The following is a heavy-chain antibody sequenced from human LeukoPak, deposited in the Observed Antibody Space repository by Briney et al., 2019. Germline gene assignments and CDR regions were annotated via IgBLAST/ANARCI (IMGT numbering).Heavy chain of an antibody. CDR2: IDPSDSYT. V-gene: IGHV5-10-1*01. CDR3: ARHRSDSSGYSYYYYGMDV. Sequence: GESLKTSCKGSGYSFTSYWISWVRQMPGKGLEWMGRIDPSDSYTNYSPSFQGHVTISADKSISTAYLQWSSLKASDTAMYYCARHRSDSSGYSYYYYGMDVWGQGTTVTVSS. CDR1: GYSFTSYW. J-gene: IGHJ6*02. D-gene: IGHD3-22*01.